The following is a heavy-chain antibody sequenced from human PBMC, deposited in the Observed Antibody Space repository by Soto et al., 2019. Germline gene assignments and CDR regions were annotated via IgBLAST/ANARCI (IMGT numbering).Heavy chain of an antibody. V-gene: IGHV1-2*04. D-gene: IGHD5-12*01. Sequence: QVQLVQSGAEVRKPGASVTVSCGSSGDSFNDYYIHWVRQAPGQGFEWMGWINPNGGVTKYAQKFQGWVSMTRDTSIRTVYMQLSRLRSDDTAVYYCARESGGATANLDYYYFYMDVWGTGTTVTVSS. CDR2: INPNGGVT. J-gene: IGHJ6*03. CDR3: ARESGGATANLDYYYFYMDV. CDR1: GDSFNDYY.